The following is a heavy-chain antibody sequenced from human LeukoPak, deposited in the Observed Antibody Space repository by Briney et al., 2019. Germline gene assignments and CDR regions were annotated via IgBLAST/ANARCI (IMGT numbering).Heavy chain of an antibody. CDR2: ISYDGSNK. CDR3: AKEPYSSAYYFDY. V-gene: IGHV3-30*18. Sequence: GRSLRLSCAASGFTFSSYGMHWVRQAPGKGLEWVAVISYDGSNKYYADSVKGRFTIFRDNSKNTLYLQMNSLRAEDTAVYYCAKEPYSSAYYFDYWGQGTLVTVSS. CDR1: GFTFSSYG. J-gene: IGHJ4*02. D-gene: IGHD6-19*01.